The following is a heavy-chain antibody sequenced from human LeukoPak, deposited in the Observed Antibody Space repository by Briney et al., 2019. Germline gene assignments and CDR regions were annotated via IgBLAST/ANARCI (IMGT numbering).Heavy chain of an antibody. CDR2: ISYDGSNK. D-gene: IGHD2-2*01. CDR1: GFTFSSYG. J-gene: IGHJ2*01. Sequence: GGSLRLSCAASGFTFSSYGMHWVRQAPGKGLEWVAVISYDGSNKYYADSVKGRFTISRDNSKNTLYLQMNSLRAEDTAVYYCARGGGYCNSASCYPGRRGYFDLWGRGTLVTVSS. CDR3: ARGGGYCNSASCYPGRRGYFDL. V-gene: IGHV3-30*03.